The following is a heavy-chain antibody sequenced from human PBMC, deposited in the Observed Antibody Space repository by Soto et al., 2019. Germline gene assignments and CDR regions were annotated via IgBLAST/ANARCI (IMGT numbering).Heavy chain of an antibody. CDR3: AREVNYYDSSGSLYYYYGMDV. D-gene: IGHD3-22*01. Sequence: PPETLSLTCTVSGGSISSGGYYWSWIRQHPGKGLEWIGYIYYSGSTYYNPSLKSRVTISVDTSKNQFSLKLSSVTAADTAVYYCAREVNYYDSSGSLYYYYGMDVWGQGTTVTVSS. CDR2: IYYSGST. V-gene: IGHV4-31*03. CDR1: GGSISSGGYY. J-gene: IGHJ6*02.